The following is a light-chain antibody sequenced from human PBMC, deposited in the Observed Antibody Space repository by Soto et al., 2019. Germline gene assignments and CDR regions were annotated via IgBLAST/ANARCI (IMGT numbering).Light chain of an antibody. CDR3: CSYAGDTTFFV. V-gene: IGLV2-23*02. CDR2: AVN. J-gene: IGLJ1*01. Sequence: QSALTQPASMSGSPGQSITISCTGTSSDVGSYYPVSWFQQHPGKAPKLIIYAVNKRPSGVSDRFSGSKSGNTASLTISGFQAGDEAEYYCCSYAGDTTFFVFGTGTKLTVL. CDR1: SSDVGSYYP.